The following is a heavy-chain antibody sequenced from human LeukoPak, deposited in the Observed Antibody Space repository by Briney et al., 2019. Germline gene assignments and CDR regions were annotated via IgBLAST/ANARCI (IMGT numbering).Heavy chain of an antibody. D-gene: IGHD6-13*01. CDR2: IYPGDSDT. CDR1: GYSFTSYW. Sequence: GESLKISCTGSGYSFTSYWIGWVRQMPGKGLEWMGIIYPGDSDTRYSPSFQGQVTISADKSISTAYLQWSSLKASDTAMYYCARPAGIAAADYYFDYWGQGTLVTVSS. J-gene: IGHJ4*02. CDR3: ARPAGIAAADYYFDY. V-gene: IGHV5-51*01.